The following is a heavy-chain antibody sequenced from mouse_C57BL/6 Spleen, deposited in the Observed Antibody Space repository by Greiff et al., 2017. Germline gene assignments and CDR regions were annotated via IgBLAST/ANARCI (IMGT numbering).Heavy chain of an antibody. J-gene: IGHJ2*01. V-gene: IGHV5-4*03. CDR2: ISDGGSYT. CDR3: ARTDSSDYGVFDY. D-gene: IGHD3-2*02. Sequence: EVKLEESGGGLVKPGGSLKLSCAASGFTFSSYAMSWVRQTPEKRLEWVATISDGGSYTYYPDNVKGRFTISRDNAKNNLYLQMSHLKSEDTAMYYCARTDSSDYGVFDYWGQGTTLTVSS. CDR1: GFTFSSYA.